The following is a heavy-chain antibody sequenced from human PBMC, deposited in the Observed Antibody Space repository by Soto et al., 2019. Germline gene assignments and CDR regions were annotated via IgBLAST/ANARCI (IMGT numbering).Heavy chain of an antibody. CDR3: ARDPHGPYGTFDP. D-gene: IGHD3-10*01. J-gene: IGHJ5*02. CDR2: IYYSGST. CDR1: GGSVSSGSYY. V-gene: IGHV4-61*01. Sequence: SETLSLTCTVSGGSVSSGSYYWSWIRQHPGKGLEGIGYIYYSGSTNYNPSLKSRVTISVDTSKNQFSLKLSSVTAADTAVYYCARDPHGPYGTFDPWGQGTQVTVSS.